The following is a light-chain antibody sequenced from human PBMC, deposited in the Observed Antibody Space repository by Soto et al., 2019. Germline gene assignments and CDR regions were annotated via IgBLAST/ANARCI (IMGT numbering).Light chain of an antibody. CDR3: QQRSNWPYT. J-gene: IGKJ2*01. CDR2: DAS. Sequence: EIVLTQSPATLSLSPGERATLSCRASQSVSSYLAWYQQKPGQAPRLLIYDASNRATGIPARVSGSGSVTDFTLTISSLEPEDFAVYYCQQRSNWPYTFGQGTKLEIK. CDR1: QSVSSY. V-gene: IGKV3-11*01.